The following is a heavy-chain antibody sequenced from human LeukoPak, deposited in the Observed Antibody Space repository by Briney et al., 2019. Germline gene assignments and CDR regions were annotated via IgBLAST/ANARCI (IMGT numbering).Heavy chain of an antibody. CDR3: ANGRGPNTGPTLDY. Sequence: GGSLRLSCTLSGFIVSSNDMSWVRQAPGKGLEWVSCISGSGGNTYYADSVKGRFTISRDNSKNTLYLQLNSLRAEDTAIYYCANGRGPNTGPTLDYWGQGTLVTVSS. CDR1: GFIVSSND. CDR2: ISGSGGNT. D-gene: IGHD2-15*01. V-gene: IGHV3-23*01. J-gene: IGHJ4*02.